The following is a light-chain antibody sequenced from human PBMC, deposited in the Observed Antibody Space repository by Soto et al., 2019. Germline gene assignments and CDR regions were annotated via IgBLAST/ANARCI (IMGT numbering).Light chain of an antibody. V-gene: IGKV3-11*01. CDR3: HQRSNWPPLT. Sequence: EIVLTQSPATLSLSPGERATLSCRASQSVSTYLAWYQQKPGQAPRLLIYDASNRATGIPTRFSGSGSGTDFTLTISNLEPGDFAVYYCHQRSNWPPLTFGGGTKVEIK. J-gene: IGKJ4*01. CDR1: QSVSTY. CDR2: DAS.